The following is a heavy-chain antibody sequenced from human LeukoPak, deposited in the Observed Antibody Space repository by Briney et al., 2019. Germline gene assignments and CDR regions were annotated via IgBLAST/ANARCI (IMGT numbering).Heavy chain of an antibody. CDR1: SGSISSSNR. Sequence: PSETLSLTCAVSSGSISSSNRWSWFRQPPGKGLEWIGEFYHSGSTNYNPSLKSRVTMSVDTSKNQFSLKLSSVTAADTAVYYCARGDQLLLSWFDPWGQGTLVTVSS. J-gene: IGHJ5*02. D-gene: IGHD2-2*01. CDR2: FYHSGST. V-gene: IGHV4-4*02. CDR3: ARGDQLLLSWFDP.